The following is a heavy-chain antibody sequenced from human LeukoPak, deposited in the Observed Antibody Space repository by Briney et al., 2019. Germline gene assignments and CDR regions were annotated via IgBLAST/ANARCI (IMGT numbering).Heavy chain of an antibody. Sequence: ASVKVSCKASGYTFTSYDINWVRQATGQGLEWMGWMNPNSGNTGYAQKFQGRVTMTRNTSISTAYMELSSPRSEDTAVYYCAREGVGATVFQHWGQGTLVTVSS. CDR3: AREGVGATVFQH. CDR2: MNPNSGNT. V-gene: IGHV1-8*01. D-gene: IGHD1-26*01. J-gene: IGHJ1*01. CDR1: GYTFTSYD.